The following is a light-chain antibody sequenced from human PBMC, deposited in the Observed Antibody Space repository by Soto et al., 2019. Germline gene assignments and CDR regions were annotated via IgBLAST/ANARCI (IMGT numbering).Light chain of an antibody. CDR3: VLYIGTWV. Sequence: QTVVTQEPSFSVSPGGTVTLTCGLSSGSVSTSSYPTWYQQTPGQAPRTLIYSTNTRSSGVPDRFSGSILGNKAALTITGAQADEESDYYCVLYIGTWVFGGGTKLTVL. CDR2: STN. CDR1: SGSVSTSSY. J-gene: IGLJ3*02. V-gene: IGLV8-61*01.